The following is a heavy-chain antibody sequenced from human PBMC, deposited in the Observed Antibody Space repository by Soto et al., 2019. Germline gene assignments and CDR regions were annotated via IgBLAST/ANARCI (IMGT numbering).Heavy chain of an antibody. CDR1: GFSLTTAGVG. D-gene: IGHD1-1*01. V-gene: IGHV2-5*02. Sequence: QINLKESGPTLVKPTQTLTLTCSFSGFSLTTAGVGVGWVRQSPGEALEWIALIYWDDDERYSPSLKTRLTSINDTSKNQVVLKMTNMASVDTATYYWAQARNLITEDVQVGDFDYWGQGTLVTVSS. CDR3: AQARNLITEDVQVGDFDY. J-gene: IGHJ4*02. CDR2: IYWDDDE.